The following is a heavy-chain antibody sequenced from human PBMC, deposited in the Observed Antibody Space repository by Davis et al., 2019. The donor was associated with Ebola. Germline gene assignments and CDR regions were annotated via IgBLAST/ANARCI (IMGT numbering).Heavy chain of an antibody. CDR2: T. CDR3: ASLRRTITGMDDGFDI. J-gene: IGHJ3*02. Sequence: TRYSPSFRGQVTISADKSIKTAYLQWSSLKASDTAMYYCASLRRTITGMDDGFDIWGQGTMVTVSA. V-gene: IGHV5-51*01. D-gene: IGHD1-20*01.